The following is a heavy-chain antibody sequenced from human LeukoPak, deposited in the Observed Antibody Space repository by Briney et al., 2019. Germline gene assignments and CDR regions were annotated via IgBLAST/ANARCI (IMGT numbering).Heavy chain of an antibody. CDR3: AKARIEALGTGAFDV. CDR1: GFTFSIYA. J-gene: IGHJ3*01. CDR2: FSATDGSA. Sequence: GGSLRLSCAASGFTFSIYAMTWVRRAPGKGLEWVAAFSATDGSAQYAESVKGRFTISRDNSKNTLYLQMNRMRAEDTAVYYCAKARIEALGTGAFDVWGQGTMVTVPS. V-gene: IGHV3-23*01. D-gene: IGHD6-13*01.